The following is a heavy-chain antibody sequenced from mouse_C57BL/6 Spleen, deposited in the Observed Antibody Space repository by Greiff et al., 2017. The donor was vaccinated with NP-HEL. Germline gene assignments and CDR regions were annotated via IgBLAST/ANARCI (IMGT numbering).Heavy chain of an antibody. CDR3: ARSGGKDYFDY. Sequence: VQLQQSGPVLVKPGASVKMSCKASGYTFTDYYMNWVKQSHGKSLEWIGVINPYNGGTSYNKKLKGKATLTVAKSSSTAYMELNSLTSEYSAVYYCARSGGKDYFDYWGQGTTLTVSS. D-gene: IGHD1-1*02. CDR1: GYTFTDYY. J-gene: IGHJ2*01. V-gene: IGHV1-19*01. CDR2: INPYNGGT.